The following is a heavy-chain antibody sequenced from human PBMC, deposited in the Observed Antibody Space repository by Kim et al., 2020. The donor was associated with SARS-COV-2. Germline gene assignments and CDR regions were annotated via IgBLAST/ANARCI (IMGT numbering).Heavy chain of an antibody. CDR2: ISPSGGTT. V-gene: IGHV1-46*01. D-gene: IGHD3-16*01. CDR1: GYTFISYY. J-gene: IGHJ4*02. CDR3: ARDSGSYGARGREYYFDY. Sequence: ASVKVSCKASGYTFISYYVHWVRQAPGQGLEWMGIISPSGGTTSYAQKFQGRITMTRDTSTSTVYMELSSLRSEDTAVYYCARDSGSYGARGREYYFDYWGQGTLVTVSS.